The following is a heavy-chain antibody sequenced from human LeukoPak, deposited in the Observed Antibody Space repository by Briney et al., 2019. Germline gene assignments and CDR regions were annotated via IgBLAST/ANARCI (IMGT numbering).Heavy chain of an antibody. J-gene: IGHJ2*01. Sequence: PGGSLRLSCAASGFTFSSYAMSWVRQAPGKGLEWVSAISGSGGSTYYADSVRGRFTISRDNSKNTLYLQMNSLRAEDTAVYYCAKDTTGYRSGWYFWYFDLWGRGTLVTVSS. CDR2: ISGSGGST. CDR1: GFTFSSYA. CDR3: AKDTTGYRSGWYFWYFDL. V-gene: IGHV3-23*01. D-gene: IGHD6-19*01.